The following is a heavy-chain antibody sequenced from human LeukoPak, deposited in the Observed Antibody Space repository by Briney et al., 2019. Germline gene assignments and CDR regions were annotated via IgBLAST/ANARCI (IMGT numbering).Heavy chain of an antibody. V-gene: IGHV3-74*01. CDR3: ARFKVTVTSIP. CDR1: GFTFSDYW. J-gene: IGHJ5*02. Sequence: PGGSLTLSCAASGFTFSDYWMHWVRQAPAKELVWVSRINPDGSSASYADSVKGRFTISRDNAKNTLYLQMNSLRAEGTAVYYCARFKVTVTSIPWGQGTLVTVSS. CDR2: INPDGSSA. D-gene: IGHD4-11*01.